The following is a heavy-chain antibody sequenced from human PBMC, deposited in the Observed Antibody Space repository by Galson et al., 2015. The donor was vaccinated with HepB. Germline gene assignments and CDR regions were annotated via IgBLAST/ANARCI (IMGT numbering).Heavy chain of an antibody. CDR2: INWNGGST. CDR3: ARVRGPEICSSTSCYRGDAFDI. Sequence: SLRLSCAASGFTFDDYGMSWVRQAPGKGLEWVSGINWNGGSTGYADSVKGRFTISRDNAKNSLYLQMNSLRAEDTALYHCARVRGPEICSSTSCYRGDAFDIWGQGTMVTVSS. D-gene: IGHD2-2*01. V-gene: IGHV3-20*01. J-gene: IGHJ3*02. CDR1: GFTFDDYG.